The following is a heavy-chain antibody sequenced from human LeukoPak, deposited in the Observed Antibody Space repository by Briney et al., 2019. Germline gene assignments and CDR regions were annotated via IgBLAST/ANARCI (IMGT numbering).Heavy chain of an antibody. V-gene: IGHV1-8*01. CDR3: ARENNYYDSSGYYYPHAFDI. Sequence: GASVKVSCKASGYTFTSYDLNWVRQATGQGLEWMGWVNPNSGNTGYAQKFQGRVTMTMDPSISTAYMELSSLRSEDTAVYYCARENNYYDSSGYYYPHAFDIWGQGTMVTVSS. J-gene: IGHJ3*02. D-gene: IGHD3-22*01. CDR2: VNPNSGNT. CDR1: GYTFTSYD.